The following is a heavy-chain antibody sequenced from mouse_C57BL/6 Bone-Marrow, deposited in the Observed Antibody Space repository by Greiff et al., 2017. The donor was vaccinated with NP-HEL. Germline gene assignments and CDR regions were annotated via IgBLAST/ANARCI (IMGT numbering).Heavy chain of an antibody. CDR1: GFTFSSYT. D-gene: IGHD2-3*01. J-gene: IGHJ1*03. CDR3: ARRVTTPGWYFDV. V-gene: IGHV5-9*01. CDR2: ISGGGGNT. Sequence: EVQRVESGGGLVKPGGSLKLSCAASGFTFSSYTMSWVRQTPEQRLEWVATISGGGGNTYYPDSVKGRFTISGDNAKNTLYLQMSSLRSEDTALYYCARRVTTPGWYFDVWGTGTTVTVSS.